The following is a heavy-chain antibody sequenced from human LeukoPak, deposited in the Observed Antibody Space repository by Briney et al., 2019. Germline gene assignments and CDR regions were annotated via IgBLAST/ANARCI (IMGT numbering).Heavy chain of an antibody. J-gene: IGHJ6*02. Sequence: ASVKVSCKASGYTFTGYGISWVRQAPGQGFEWMGWISAYNGNTNYAQKLQGRVTMTTDTSTSTAHMELRSLRSDDTAVYYCARDMYYYGSSPFYVWGQGTTVTVSS. D-gene: IGHD3-10*01. CDR3: ARDMYYYGSSPFYV. V-gene: IGHV1-18*01. CDR1: GYTFTGYG. CDR2: ISAYNGNT.